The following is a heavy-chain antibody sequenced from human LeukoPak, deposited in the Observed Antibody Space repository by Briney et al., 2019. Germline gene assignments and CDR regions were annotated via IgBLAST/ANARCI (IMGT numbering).Heavy chain of an antibody. J-gene: IGHJ5*02. D-gene: IGHD5-18*01. CDR3: AKDPDTAMVWEYNWFDP. Sequence: QPGGSLRLSCAASGFTFSSYAMHWVRQAPGKGLEWVAVISYDGSNKYYADSVKGRFTISRDNSKNTLYLQMNSLRAEDTAVYYCAKDPDTAMVWEYNWFDPWGQGTLVTVSS. CDR2: ISYDGSNK. V-gene: IGHV3-30-3*01. CDR1: GFTFSSYA.